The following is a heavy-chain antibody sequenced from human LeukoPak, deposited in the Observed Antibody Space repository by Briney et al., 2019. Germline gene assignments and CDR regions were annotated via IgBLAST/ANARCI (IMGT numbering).Heavy chain of an antibody. CDR3: ARAFLAVAAPFDY. V-gene: IGHV3-30*04. Sequence: GGSLRLSCAASGFTFSSYAMHWVRQAPGKGLERVAVISYDGSNKYYADSVKGRFTISRDNSKNTLYLQMNSLRAEDTAVYYCARAFLAVAAPFDYWGQGTLVTVSS. J-gene: IGHJ4*02. CDR1: GFTFSSYA. D-gene: IGHD6-19*01. CDR2: ISYDGSNK.